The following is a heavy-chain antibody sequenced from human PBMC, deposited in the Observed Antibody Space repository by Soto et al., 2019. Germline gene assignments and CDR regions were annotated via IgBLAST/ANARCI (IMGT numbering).Heavy chain of an antibody. CDR3: ARVPCSSTSCYTVRFDP. J-gene: IGHJ5*02. Sequence: SETLSLTCTVSGGSISTYYWGWIRQPAGKGLEWIGRIAASGNSNYNYFLRSRVTMSVDTSNNRFSLRLTSVTAADTAVYYCARVPCSSTSCYTVRFDPWGQGTLVTVSS. CDR2: IAASGNS. CDR1: GGSISTYY. D-gene: IGHD2-2*02. V-gene: IGHV4-4*07.